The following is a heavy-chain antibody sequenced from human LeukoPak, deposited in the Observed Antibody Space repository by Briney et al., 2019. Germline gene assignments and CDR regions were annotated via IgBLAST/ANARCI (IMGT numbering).Heavy chain of an antibody. CDR3: TRYCSSTSCSPEAAFDI. J-gene: IGHJ3*02. CDR1: GFTFRGSS. Sequence: GGSLRLSCAASGFTFRGSSIHWVRQASGKGLEWVGRIRSKASSYATAYSASVKGRFTISRDDSKNTAYLQMNSLKTEDTAVYYCTRYCSSTSCSPEAAFDIWGQGTMVTVSS. D-gene: IGHD2-2*01. V-gene: IGHV3-73*01. CDR2: IRSKASSYAT.